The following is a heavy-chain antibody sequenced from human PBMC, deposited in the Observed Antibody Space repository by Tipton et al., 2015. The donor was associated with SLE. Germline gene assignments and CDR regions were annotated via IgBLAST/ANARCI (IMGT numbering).Heavy chain of an antibody. V-gene: IGHV3-53*01. J-gene: IGHJ5*02. CDR3: ARETSKKTTSGLFRWFDP. D-gene: IGHD2-21*01. CDR1: GFTVSSNY. Sequence: SLRLSCAASGFTVSSNYMYWVRQAPGKGLEWVSVIYSGGSTYYADSVKGRYTISRDNSKNTRYLQMNRLTAEDTAVYYCARETSKKTTSGLFRWFDPWGQGTLVTVSS. CDR2: IYSGGST.